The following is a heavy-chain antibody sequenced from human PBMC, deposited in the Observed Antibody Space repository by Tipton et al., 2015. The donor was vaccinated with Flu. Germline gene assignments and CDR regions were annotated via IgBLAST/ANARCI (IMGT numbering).Heavy chain of an antibody. CDR1: GGSISSSNW. Sequence: LRLSCAVSGGSISSSNWWSWVRQPPGKGLEWIGEIYHSGSTNYNPSLKSRVTISVDKSKNQFSLKLSSVTAADTAVYYCARDGVAAAGGDYWGQGTLVTVSS. J-gene: IGHJ4*02. CDR2: IYHSGST. D-gene: IGHD6-13*01. CDR3: ARDGVAAAGGDY. V-gene: IGHV4-4*02.